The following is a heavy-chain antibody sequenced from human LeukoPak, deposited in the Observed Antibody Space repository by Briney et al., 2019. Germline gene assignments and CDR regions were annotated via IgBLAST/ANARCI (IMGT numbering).Heavy chain of an antibody. J-gene: IGHJ6*03. CDR2: IYYSGST. CDR1: GGSISSYY. CDR3: ARGVGCSGGSCYSYYYYYYMDV. V-gene: IGHV4-59*01. Sequence: SETLSLTCTVSGGSISSYYWSWIRQPPGKGLEWIGYIYYSGSTNYNPSLKSRVTISVDTSKNQFSLKLSSVTAADTAVYYCARGVGCSGGSCYSYYYYYYMDVWGKGTTVTVSS. D-gene: IGHD2-15*01.